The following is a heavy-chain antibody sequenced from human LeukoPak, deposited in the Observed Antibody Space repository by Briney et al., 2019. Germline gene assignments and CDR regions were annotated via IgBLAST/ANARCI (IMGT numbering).Heavy chain of an antibody. CDR3: ATPGDFDY. CDR2: IYYSGST. Sequence: PSETLSLTCTVSGGSISSSSYYRGWIRQPPGKGLEWIGSIYYSGSTYYNPSLKSRVTISVDTSKNQFSLKLSSVTAADTAVYYCATPGDFDYWGQGTLVTVSS. D-gene: IGHD3-10*01. J-gene: IGHJ4*02. V-gene: IGHV4-39*01. CDR1: GGSISSSSYY.